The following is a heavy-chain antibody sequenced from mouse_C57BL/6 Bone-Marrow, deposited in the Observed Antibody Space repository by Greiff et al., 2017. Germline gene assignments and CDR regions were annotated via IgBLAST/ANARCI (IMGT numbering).Heavy chain of an antibody. D-gene: IGHD1-1*01. Sequence: EVKLMESGGGLVKPGGSLKLSCAASGFTFSSYAMSWVRQTPEKRLEWVATISDGGSYTYYPDNVKGRFTLSRDNAKNNLYLQMRQLKSDDTAMYYCARGGGFTTVVATYWYFDVWGTGTTVTVSS. CDR1: GFTFSSYA. CDR3: ARGGGFTTVVATYWYFDV. V-gene: IGHV5-4*03. J-gene: IGHJ1*03. CDR2: ISDGGSYT.